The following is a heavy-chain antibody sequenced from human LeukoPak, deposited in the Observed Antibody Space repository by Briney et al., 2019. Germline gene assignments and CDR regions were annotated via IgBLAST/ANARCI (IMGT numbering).Heavy chain of an antibody. CDR2: ISGSGGGT. Sequence: PGGSLRLSCAASGFTFSSYAMSWVRQAPGKGLEWVSAISGSGGGTYYADSVKGRFTTSRDNSKNPLYLQMNSLRAEDTAVYYCANVRGLRDPITMVRRPLDYWGQGTLVTVSS. J-gene: IGHJ4*02. D-gene: IGHD3-10*01. CDR3: ANVRGLRDPITMVRRPLDY. CDR1: GFTFSSYA. V-gene: IGHV3-23*01.